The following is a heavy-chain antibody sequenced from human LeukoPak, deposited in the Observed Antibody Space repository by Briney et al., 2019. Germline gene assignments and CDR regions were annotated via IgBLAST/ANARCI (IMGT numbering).Heavy chain of an antibody. CDR1: GFILDDYG. J-gene: IGHJ3*01. D-gene: IGHD3-3*01. CDR3: ARDGGTYYHFWSGYRP. CDR2: INWNGGST. V-gene: IGHV3-20*04. Sequence: GGSLRLSCAASGFILDDYGMRWVRHAPGKGLELVSGINWNGGSTGYADSVKGRFTISRDNANNSVYLQMNSLRAEDTALYYCARDGGTYYHFWSGYRPWGQGTMVTVSS.